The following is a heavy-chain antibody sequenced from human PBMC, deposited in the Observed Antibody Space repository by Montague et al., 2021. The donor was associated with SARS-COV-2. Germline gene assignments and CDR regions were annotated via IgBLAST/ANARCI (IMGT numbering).Heavy chain of an antibody. CDR1: GGSITGYY. CDR3: VRDHPYGGPRGAYDI. D-gene: IGHD4-23*01. Sequence: SETLSLTCTVSGGSITGYYWSWLRRSPGTGLEWIAYIYDGGAVNXNPSLGSRVTISTDTSKNQLSLKVNSVTAADTAVYYCVRDHPYGGPRGAYDIWGQGTVVTVSS. V-gene: IGHV4-59*01. CDR2: IYDGGAV. J-gene: IGHJ3*02.